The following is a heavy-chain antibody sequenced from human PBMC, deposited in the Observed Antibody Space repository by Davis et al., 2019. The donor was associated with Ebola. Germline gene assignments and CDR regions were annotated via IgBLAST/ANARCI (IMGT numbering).Heavy chain of an antibody. J-gene: IGHJ6*02. CDR1: GYTFTSYY. Sequence: AASVTVSCKASGYTFTSYYIHWVRQAPAQGLEWMGIINPSGGSTNYAQKFQGRVTMTRDTSTSTVYMELSSLRSEDTAVYYCARRLYCGGGSCYEYYYGMDVWGQGTTVTVSS. V-gene: IGHV1-46*01. CDR3: ARRLYCGGGSCYEYYYGMDV. CDR2: INPSGGST. D-gene: IGHD2-15*01.